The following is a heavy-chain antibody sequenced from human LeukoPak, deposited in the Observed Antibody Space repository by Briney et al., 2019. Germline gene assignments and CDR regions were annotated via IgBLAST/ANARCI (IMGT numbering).Heavy chain of an antibody. CDR1: GFTFSSYS. J-gene: IGHJ4*02. V-gene: IGHV4-39*07. CDR3: ARDLEGRDDSSSWDPFDY. D-gene: IGHD6-13*01. CDR2: IYYSGST. Sequence: GSLRLSCAASGFTFSSYSMNWVRQPPGKGLEWIGSIYYSGSTYYNPSLKSRVTISVDTSKNQFSLKLSSVTAADTAVYYCARDLEGRDDSSSWDPFDYWGQGTLVTVSS.